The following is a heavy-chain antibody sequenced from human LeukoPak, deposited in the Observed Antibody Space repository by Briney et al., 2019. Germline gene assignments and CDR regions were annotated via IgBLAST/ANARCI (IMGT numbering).Heavy chain of an antibody. D-gene: IGHD5-18*01. J-gene: IGHJ4*02. CDR3: ARESEGGYSYGYHSGVDY. V-gene: IGHV7-4-1*02. Sequence: PGGSLRLSCAASGFTFTSYAMNWVRQAPGQGLEWMGWISTNTGNPTYAQGFTGRFVFSLDTSVSTAYLQISSLKAEDTAVYYCARESEGGYSYGYHSGVDYWGQGTLVTVSS. CDR1: GFTFTSYA. CDR2: ISTNTGNP.